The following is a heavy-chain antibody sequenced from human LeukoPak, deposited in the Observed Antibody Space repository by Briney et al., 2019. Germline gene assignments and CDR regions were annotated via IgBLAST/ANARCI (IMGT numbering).Heavy chain of an antibody. D-gene: IGHD6-6*01. J-gene: IGHJ3*02. V-gene: IGHV3-48*01. CDR3: ARESSSSPPRDDAFDI. CDR1: GFTFSSYS. Sequence: GGSLRLSCAASGFTFSSYSMNWVRQAPGKGLEWVSYISSSSSTIYYADSVKGRFTISRDNAKNSLYLQMNSLRAEDTAVYYCARESSSSPPRDDAFDIWGQGTMVTVSS. CDR2: ISSSSSTI.